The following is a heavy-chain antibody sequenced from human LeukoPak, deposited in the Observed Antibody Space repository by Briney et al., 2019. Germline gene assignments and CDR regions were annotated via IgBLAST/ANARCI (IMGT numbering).Heavy chain of an antibody. V-gene: IGHV1-69*13. Sequence: ASVKVSCKASGGTFSSYAISWLRQAPGQGLEWMGGIIPIFGTANYAQKFQGRVTITADESTSTAYMELSSLRSEDTAVYYCARAPSLRDCSSTSCYYYYYMDVWGKGTTVTVSS. CDR3: ARAPSLRDCSSTSCYYYYYMDV. J-gene: IGHJ6*03. CDR2: IIPIFGTA. D-gene: IGHD2-2*01. CDR1: GGTFSSYA.